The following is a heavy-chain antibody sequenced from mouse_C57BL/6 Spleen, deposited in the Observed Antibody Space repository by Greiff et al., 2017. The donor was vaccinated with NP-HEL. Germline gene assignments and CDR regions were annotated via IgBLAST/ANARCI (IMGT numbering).Heavy chain of an antibody. J-gene: IGHJ2*01. CDR2: INPNNGGT. D-gene: IGHD1-1*01. V-gene: IGHV1-22*01. Sequence: SGPELVKPGASVKMSCKASGYTFTDYNMHWVKQSHGKSLEWIGYINPNNGGTSYNQKFKGKATLTVNKSSSTAYMELRSLTSEDSAVYYCARGDYYGSPYYFDYWGQGTTLTVSS. CDR3: ARGDYYGSPYYFDY. CDR1: GYTFTDYN.